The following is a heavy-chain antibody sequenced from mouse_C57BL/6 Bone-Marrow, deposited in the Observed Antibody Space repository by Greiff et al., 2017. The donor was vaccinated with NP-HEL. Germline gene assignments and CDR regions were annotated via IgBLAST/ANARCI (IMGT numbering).Heavy chain of an antibody. CDR2: IWWDDDK. D-gene: IGHD1-1*01. CDR1: GFSLSTFGMG. Sequence: QVTLKESGPGILQPSQTLSLTCSFSGFSLSTFGMGVGWIRQPSGKGLEWLAHIWWDDDKYYNPALKSRLTISKDTSKNQVFLKIANVDTADTATYYCARMADYYGSSSAWFAYWGQGTLVTVSA. V-gene: IGHV8-8*01. J-gene: IGHJ3*01. CDR3: ARMADYYGSSSAWFAY.